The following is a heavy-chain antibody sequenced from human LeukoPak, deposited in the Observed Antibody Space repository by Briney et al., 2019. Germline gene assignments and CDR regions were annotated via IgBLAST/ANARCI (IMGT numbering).Heavy chain of an antibody. Sequence: GESLKISCKGSGYSFTSYWIGWVRQMPGKGLEWMGIIYPGDSDTRYSPSFQGQVTISADKSISTAYLQWSSLKASDTAMYYCARMPLVHDFVRGYYYGMDVWGQGTTVTVSS. V-gene: IGHV5-51*01. CDR3: ARMPLVHDFVRGYYYGMDV. D-gene: IGHD5/OR15-5a*01. CDR2: IYPGDSDT. J-gene: IGHJ6*02. CDR1: GYSFTSYW.